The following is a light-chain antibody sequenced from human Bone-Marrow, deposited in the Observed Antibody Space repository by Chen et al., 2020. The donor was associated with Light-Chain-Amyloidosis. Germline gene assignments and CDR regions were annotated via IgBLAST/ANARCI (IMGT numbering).Light chain of an antibody. CDR1: QRVSSN. V-gene: IGKV3-15*01. J-gene: IGKJ4*01. CDR2: GAT. Sequence: EIVMTQSPATLSVSPGERATLACRASQRVSSNLAWYQQKPGQAPRRLIYGATTRATGIPARLSGSGSGTEFTLTISSLQSEDFAGYYCQKYKAVGGGTKVESK. CDR3: QKYKA.